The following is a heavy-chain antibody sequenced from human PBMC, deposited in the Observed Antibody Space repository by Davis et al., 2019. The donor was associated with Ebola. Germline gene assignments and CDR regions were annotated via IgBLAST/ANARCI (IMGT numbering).Heavy chain of an antibody. CDR1: GGSFNDYY. D-gene: IGHD3-3*01. CDR2: INHSGST. Sequence: PSETLSLTCAVYGGSFNDYYWSWIRQPPGKGLEWIGEINHSGSTNYNPSLKSRVTISVDTSKNQFSLQLNSVTAADTAVYYCARLRYYDFWSGYPNWFDPWGQGTLVTVSS. V-gene: IGHV4-34*01. J-gene: IGHJ5*02. CDR3: ARLRYYDFWSGYPNWFDP.